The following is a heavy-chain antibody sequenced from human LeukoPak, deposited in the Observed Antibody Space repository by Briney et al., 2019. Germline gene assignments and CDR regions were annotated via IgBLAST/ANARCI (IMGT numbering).Heavy chain of an antibody. Sequence: SQTLSLTCAISGDRVSSNSAAWNWIRQSPSRGLEWLGRTYYRSRWHYDYAESVKRRITVNPDTSKNQFSLQLNSVTPEDTAVYYCARQSSTDYYYYGLDVWGQGTTVAVSS. J-gene: IGHJ6*02. D-gene: IGHD1-1*01. CDR1: GDRVSSNSAA. V-gene: IGHV6-1*01. CDR2: TYYRSRWHY. CDR3: ARQSSTDYYYYGLDV.